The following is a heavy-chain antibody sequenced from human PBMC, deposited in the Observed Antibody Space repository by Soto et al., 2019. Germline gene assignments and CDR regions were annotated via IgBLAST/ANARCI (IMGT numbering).Heavy chain of an antibody. J-gene: IGHJ6*02. CDR1: GFTFSSYG. CDR2: ISYDGSNK. V-gene: IGHV3-30*18. CDR3: AKGEDIVVVVAATSIYGMDV. Sequence: PGGSRRLSCAASGFTFSSYGMHWVRQAPGKGLEWVAVISYDGSNKYYADSVKGRFTISRDNSKNTLYLQMNSLRAEDTAVYYCAKGEDIVVVVAATSIYGMDVWGQGTTVTVSS. D-gene: IGHD2-15*01.